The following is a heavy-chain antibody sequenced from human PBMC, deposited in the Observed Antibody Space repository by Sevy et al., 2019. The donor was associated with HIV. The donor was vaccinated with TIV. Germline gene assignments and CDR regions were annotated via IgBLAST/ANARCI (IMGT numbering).Heavy chain of an antibody. CDR3: ARGEGDLTI. Sequence: SETLSLTCAVYGGSFSGYYWSWIRQPPGKGLEWIGEINHSGSTNYNPSLKSRVTISVDTSKNQFSLKLSYVTAADTAVYYWARGEGDLTIWGQGTLVTVSS. J-gene: IGHJ4*02. CDR2: INHSGST. D-gene: IGHD3-3*01. V-gene: IGHV4-34*01. CDR1: GGSFSGYY.